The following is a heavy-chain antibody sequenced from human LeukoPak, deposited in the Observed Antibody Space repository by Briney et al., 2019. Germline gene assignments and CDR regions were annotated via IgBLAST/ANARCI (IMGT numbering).Heavy chain of an antibody. V-gene: IGHV1-69*13. CDR1: GGTFSSYA. CDR2: IIPIFGTA. CDR3: ARKKMDDGYYTFDY. J-gene: IGHJ4*02. Sequence: SVKVSCKASGGTFSSYAISWVRQAPGQGLEWMGGIIPIFGTANYAQKFQGRVTITADESTSTAYMELNSLRSEDTAVYDCARKKMDDGYYTFDYWGQGTLVTVSS. D-gene: IGHD5-24*01.